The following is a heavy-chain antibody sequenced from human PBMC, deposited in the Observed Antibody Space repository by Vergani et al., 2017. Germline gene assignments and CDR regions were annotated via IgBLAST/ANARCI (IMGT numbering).Heavy chain of an antibody. CDR3: ARVMYRDEASTGYRLEGMDI. V-gene: IGHV4-59*01. D-gene: IGHD3-9*01. J-gene: IGHJ6*02. Sequence: QVQLQESGPGLVKPSETLSLTCTVSGGSISSYYWSWIRQPPGKGLEWIGYIYSTGSTNYNSSLNSRVTMSVDTSKNQFSLKLRSVTAADTAVYFCARVMYRDEASTGYRLEGMDIWGQGTTVTISS. CDR2: IYSTGST. CDR1: GGSISSYY.